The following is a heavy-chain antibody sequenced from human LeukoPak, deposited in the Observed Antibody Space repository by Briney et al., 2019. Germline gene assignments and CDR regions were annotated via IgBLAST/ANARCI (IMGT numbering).Heavy chain of an antibody. V-gene: IGHV4-59*08. CDR3: ARQERLGELSLPFDY. D-gene: IGHD3-16*02. CDR1: GGSMNRYH. Sequence: PSKTLSLTCTVSGGSMNRYHWTWIRQPPGKGLEWIGYIYYSGSTNYNPSLKSRVTISVDTSKNQFSLKLSSVTAADTAVYYCARQERLGELSLPFDYWGQGTLVTVSS. J-gene: IGHJ4*02. CDR2: IYYSGST.